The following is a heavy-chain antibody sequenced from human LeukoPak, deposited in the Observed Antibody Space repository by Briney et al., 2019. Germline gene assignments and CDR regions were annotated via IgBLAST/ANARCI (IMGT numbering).Heavy chain of an antibody. CDR3: AKDHFLQQWLLYDY. D-gene: IGHD6-19*01. CDR1: GFTFSNYA. Sequence: GGSLSLHCAASGFTFSNYAMSWVGHAPGEGLEWGSAIGGSGGSIYYADSVKGRFTISRDNSKNTLYLQMNSLRAEDTAVYYCAKDHFLQQWLLYDYWGQGTLVTVPS. V-gene: IGHV3-23*01. CDR2: IGGSGGSI. J-gene: IGHJ4*02.